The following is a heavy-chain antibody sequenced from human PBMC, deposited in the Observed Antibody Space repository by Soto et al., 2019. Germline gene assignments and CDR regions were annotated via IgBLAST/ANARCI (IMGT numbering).Heavy chain of an antibody. D-gene: IGHD2-2*01. Sequence: LRLSCAASGFTFSSHAMSWVRQAPGKGLEWVSVITGGGGSTYYADSVKGRFTISRDNSKNTLSLQMNSLRAEDTAVYYCAKPNLYCSSTSCYDYWGQGTLVTVSS. J-gene: IGHJ4*02. CDR1: GFTFSSHA. CDR2: ITGGGGST. CDR3: AKPNLYCSSTSCYDY. V-gene: IGHV3-23*01.